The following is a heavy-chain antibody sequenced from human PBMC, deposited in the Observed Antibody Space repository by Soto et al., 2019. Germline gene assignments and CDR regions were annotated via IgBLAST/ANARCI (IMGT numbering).Heavy chain of an antibody. Sequence: ETLSVTCAVYGGSFSGYYWSWIRQPPGKGLEWIGEINHSGSTNYNPSLKSRVTISVDTSKNQFSLKLSSVTAADTAVYYCARGRQGITRIAARTENWFDPWGQGTLVTVSS. CDR2: INHSGST. V-gene: IGHV4-34*01. J-gene: IGHJ5*02. CDR3: ARGRQGITRIAARTENWFDP. D-gene: IGHD6-6*01. CDR1: GGSFSGYY.